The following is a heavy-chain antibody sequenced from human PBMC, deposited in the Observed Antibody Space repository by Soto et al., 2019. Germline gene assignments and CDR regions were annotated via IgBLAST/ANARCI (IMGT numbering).Heavy chain of an antibody. J-gene: IGHJ2*01. CDR1: GGTFSSHT. CDR3: ARPDFGDYWYFDL. V-gene: IGHV1-69*08. Sequence: QDQLVQSGAEVKKPGSSVKVSCKASGGTFSSHTFSWVRQATGQGLEWMGRIIPALGTATYAQKFQGRVTITADESATTVYMELNSLRSEDTAVYSCARPDFGDYWYFDLWGRGTLVTVSS. CDR2: IIPALGTA. D-gene: IGHD4-17*01.